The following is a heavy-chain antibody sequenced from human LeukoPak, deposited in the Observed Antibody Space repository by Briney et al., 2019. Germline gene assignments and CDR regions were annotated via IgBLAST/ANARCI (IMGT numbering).Heavy chain of an antibody. D-gene: IGHD6-19*01. V-gene: IGHV4-34*01. CDR3: ARGPSVADSPPFDY. CDR1: GVSFSGYY. CDR2: INHSGST. Sequence: SETLSLTCAVYGVSFSGYYWSWIRQPPGKGLEGIGEINHSGSTNYNPSLKSRVTISVDTSKHQFSLKLSSVTAADTAVYYCARGPSVADSPPFDYWGQGTLVTVSS. J-gene: IGHJ4*02.